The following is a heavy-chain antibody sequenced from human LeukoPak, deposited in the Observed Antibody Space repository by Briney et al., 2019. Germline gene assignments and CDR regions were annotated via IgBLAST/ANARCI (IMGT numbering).Heavy chain of an antibody. CDR1: EFTFSSYG. J-gene: IGHJ6*02. CDR3: ARGGGLDV. Sequence: GGSLRLSCAASEFTFSSYGMHWVRQAPGKGLEWVAVISYDGSNKYYADSVKGRFTISRDNSKNTLYLQMSNLRAEDTAVYFCARGGGLDVWGQGATVTVSS. V-gene: IGHV3-30*03. CDR2: ISYDGSNK. D-gene: IGHD3-16*01.